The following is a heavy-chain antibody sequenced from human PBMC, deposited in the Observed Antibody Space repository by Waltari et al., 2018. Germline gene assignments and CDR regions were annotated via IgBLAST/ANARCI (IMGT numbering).Heavy chain of an antibody. J-gene: IGHJ4*02. CDR3: TRKVDIFDY. CDR2: IRSKAYGGTT. D-gene: IGHD1-26*01. CDR1: GFTFADYD. Sequence: EVQVVESGGGLEQPGRSLRLSCTTSGFTFADYDMTWVRQAPGKVLEGVGFIRSKAYGGTTEYAASVKGRFTISRDDSKSIAYLQMNSLKAEDTAVYYCTRKVDIFDYWGQGTLVTVSS. V-gene: IGHV3-49*04.